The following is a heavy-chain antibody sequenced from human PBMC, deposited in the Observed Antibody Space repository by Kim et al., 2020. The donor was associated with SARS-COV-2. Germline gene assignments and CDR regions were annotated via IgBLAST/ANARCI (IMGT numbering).Heavy chain of an antibody. CDR1: GFTFSSYA. V-gene: IGHV3-30*04. CDR3: ARDQGGSSGWSPAYYYYYGMDV. D-gene: IGHD6-19*01. Sequence: GGSLRLSCAASGFTFSSYAMHWVRQAPGKGLEWVAVISYDGSNKYYADSVKGRFTISRDNSKNTLYLQMNSLRAEDTAVYYCARDQGGSSGWSPAYYYYYGMDVWGQGTTVTVSS. J-gene: IGHJ6*02. CDR2: ISYDGSNK.